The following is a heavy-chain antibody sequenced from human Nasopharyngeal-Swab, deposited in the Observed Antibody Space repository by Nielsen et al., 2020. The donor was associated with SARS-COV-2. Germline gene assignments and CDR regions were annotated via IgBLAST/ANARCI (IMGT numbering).Heavy chain of an antibody. Sequence: RQAPGKGLEWIGYIYYSGSTNYNPSLKSRVTISVDTSKNQFSLKLSSVTAADTAAYYCARGYSSSYFSYYYYGLDVWGQGTTVTVSS. D-gene: IGHD6-6*01. CDR3: ARGYSSSYFSYYYYGLDV. J-gene: IGHJ6*02. CDR2: IYYSGST. V-gene: IGHV4-59*01.